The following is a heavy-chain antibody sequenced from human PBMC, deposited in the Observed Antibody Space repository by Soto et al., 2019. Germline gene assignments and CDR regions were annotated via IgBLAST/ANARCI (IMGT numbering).Heavy chain of an antibody. J-gene: IGHJ4*02. V-gene: IGHV4-39*01. CDR3: ASTYYYDSSGYYFTFDY. CDR2: IYYTGST. CDR1: GDSISSSTYY. D-gene: IGHD3-22*01. Sequence: PSETLSLTCTVSGDSISSSTYYWGWIRPPPGKGLEWIGSIYYTGSTYYNPSLESRVTISVDTSKNQFSLKLSSVTAADTAVYYCASTYYYDSSGYYFTFDYWGQGTLVTVSS.